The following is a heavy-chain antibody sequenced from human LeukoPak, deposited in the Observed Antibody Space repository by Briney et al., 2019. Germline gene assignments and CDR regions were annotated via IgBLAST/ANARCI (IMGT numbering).Heavy chain of an antibody. Sequence: GGSLRLSCAASGFSFSTYEMSWVRQAPGMGLEWVSYISSSGATIYYADSVKGRFTISRDSAKNSLFLQMNSLRAEDTAVYYCARGGAWLGYYYYVGMDVWGQGTMVTVSS. CDR1: GFSFSTYE. CDR2: ISSSGATI. V-gene: IGHV3-48*03. J-gene: IGHJ6*02. D-gene: IGHD6-19*01. CDR3: ARGGAWLGYYYYVGMDV.